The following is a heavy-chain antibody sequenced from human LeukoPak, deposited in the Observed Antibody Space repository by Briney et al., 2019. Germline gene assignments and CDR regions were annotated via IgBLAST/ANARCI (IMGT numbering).Heavy chain of an antibody. Sequence: ASVKVSCKASGYTFTAYSIHWVRQAPGQGLEWMGRINPNSGDTKFAQEFQGRVTMTRDTSISTAYMDLSRLRSDDTAVYYCARALGYDFWSGYHIWGQGTLVTVSS. J-gene: IGHJ4*02. CDR2: INPNSGDT. CDR3: ARALGYDFWSGYHI. D-gene: IGHD3-3*01. V-gene: IGHV1-2*06. CDR1: GYTFTAYS.